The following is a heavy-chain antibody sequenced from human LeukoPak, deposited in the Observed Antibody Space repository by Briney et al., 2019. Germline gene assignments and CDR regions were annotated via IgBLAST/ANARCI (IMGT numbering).Heavy chain of an antibody. J-gene: IGHJ5*02. CDR3: ARCWVRGVISYNWFDP. CDR2: ISSSSSYI. CDR1: GFTFSSYS. V-gene: IGHV3-21*01. D-gene: IGHD3-10*01. Sequence: PGGSLRLSCAASGFTFSSYSMNWVRQAPGKGLEWVSSISSSSSYIYYADSVKGRFTISRDNAKNSLYLQMNSLRAEDTAVYYCARCWVRGVISYNWFDPWGQGTLVTVSS.